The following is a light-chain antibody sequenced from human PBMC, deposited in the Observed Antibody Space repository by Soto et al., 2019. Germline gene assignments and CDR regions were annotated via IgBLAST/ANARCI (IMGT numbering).Light chain of an antibody. J-gene: IGKJ1*01. CDR1: QSVGSN. Sequence: EIVMTQSPATLSVSPGERATLSCSASQSVGSNLARYQQKPGQAPRLHLYGASTRSTGIPATFSRSASGTEFALTISSLPPEDFAIYYCQEYNNWSPDRTFGQGTKVESK. CDR3: QEYNNWSPDRT. CDR2: GAS. V-gene: IGKV3-15*01.